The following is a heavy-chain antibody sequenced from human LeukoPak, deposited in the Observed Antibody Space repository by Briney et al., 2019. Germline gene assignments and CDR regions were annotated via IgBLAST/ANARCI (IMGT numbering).Heavy chain of an antibody. J-gene: IGHJ3*02. CDR1: GFPFSGYE. V-gene: IGHV3-53*04. CDR3: AREVGGSAFDI. D-gene: IGHD3-16*01. CDR2: IYSGGST. Sequence: GGSLRLSCAASGFPFSGYEMNWVRQAPGKGLEWVSIIYSGGSTYYADSVKGRFTISRHNSKNTLYLQMNSLRAEDTAVYYCAREVGGSAFDIWGQGTMVTVSS.